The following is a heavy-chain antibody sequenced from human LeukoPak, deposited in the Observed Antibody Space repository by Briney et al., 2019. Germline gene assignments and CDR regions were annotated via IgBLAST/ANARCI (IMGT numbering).Heavy chain of an antibody. CDR2: IRSKAYGGTT. CDR1: GFTFGDYA. V-gene: IGHV3-49*04. J-gene: IGHJ4*02. CDR3: TRSSKQWLPETIDY. D-gene: IGHD6-19*01. Sequence: GGSLRLSCTASGFTFGDYAMSWVRQAPGKGLEWVGFIRSKAYGGTTEYAASVKGRFTISRDDSKSIAYPQMNSLKTEDTAVYYCTRSSKQWLPETIDYWGQGTLVTVSS.